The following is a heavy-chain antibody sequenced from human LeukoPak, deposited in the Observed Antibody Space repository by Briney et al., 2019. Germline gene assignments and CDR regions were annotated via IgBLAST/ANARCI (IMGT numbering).Heavy chain of an antibody. Sequence: GGSLRLSCAASGFTFHNYAMHWVRQAPGKGLEWVSYISTSTSTIYYADSVKGRFTISRDNAKNSLYLQMNSLRAEDTAVYYCARDRARYYYDSSGCPLDIWGQGTMVTVSS. CDR2: ISTSTSTI. CDR1: GFTFHNYA. V-gene: IGHV3-48*04. CDR3: ARDRARYYYDSSGCPLDI. J-gene: IGHJ3*02. D-gene: IGHD3-22*01.